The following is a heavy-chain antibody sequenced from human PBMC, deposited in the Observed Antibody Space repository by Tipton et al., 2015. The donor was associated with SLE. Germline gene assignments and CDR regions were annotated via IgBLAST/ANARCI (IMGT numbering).Heavy chain of an antibody. CDR3: AREKSPERGGMDV. CDR1: GVSIRTYY. V-gene: IGHV4-59*12. Sequence: TLSLTCTVSGVSIRTYYWSWIRQPPGKGLEWIGYIYHTGSTTYNPSLKSRVSMSVDTSKNQFSLKLTSVTAADTAVYYCAREKSPERGGMDVWGQGTMVTVSS. CDR2: IYHTGST. D-gene: IGHD2-2*01. J-gene: IGHJ6*02.